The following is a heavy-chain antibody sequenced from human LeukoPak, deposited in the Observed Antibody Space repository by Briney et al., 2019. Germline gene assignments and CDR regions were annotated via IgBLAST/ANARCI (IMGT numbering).Heavy chain of an antibody. CDR3: ARALSFAATPGYYYGMDV. D-gene: IGHD2-15*01. Sequence: ASVKVSCKASGYTFTSYDINWVRQATGQGLEGMGWMNPNSGNTGYAQKFQGRVTMTRNPSISTAYMELSSLRPEDTAVYYCARALSFAATPGYYYGMDVWGQGTTVTVSS. J-gene: IGHJ6*02. CDR2: MNPNSGNT. CDR1: GYTFTSYD. V-gene: IGHV1-8*01.